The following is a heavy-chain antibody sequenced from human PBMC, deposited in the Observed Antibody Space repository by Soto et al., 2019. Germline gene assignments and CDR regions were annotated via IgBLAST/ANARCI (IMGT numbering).Heavy chain of an antibody. CDR2: ISSSATTI. Sequence: PGGSLRLSCAASGFIFSDYYMSWIRQAPGKGLEWVSYISSSATTIYYADSVKGRFTISRDNARNSLYLQMNSLRAEDTAVYYCAGDPPNYGSGFDYWGQGTMVTVS. D-gene: IGHD3-10*01. CDR3: AGDPPNYGSGFDY. V-gene: IGHV3-11*01. CDR1: GFIFSDYY. J-gene: IGHJ4*02.